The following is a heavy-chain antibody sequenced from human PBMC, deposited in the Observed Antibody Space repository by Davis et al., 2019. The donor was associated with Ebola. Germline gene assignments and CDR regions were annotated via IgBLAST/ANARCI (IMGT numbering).Heavy chain of an antibody. CDR2: ISASAGST. V-gene: IGHV3-23*01. D-gene: IGHD1-7*01. CDR3: AKDLGTSGVFDN. CDR1: GFPFSGYA. J-gene: IGHJ3*02. Sequence: PGGSLRLSCPPSGFPFSGYAMSWVRQAPGKGLGWVSAISASAGSTFYADSVNGRFTISRDNSQRTLYLQMNTLRADDTAVYYCAKDLGTSGVFDNWGQGTVVTVSS.